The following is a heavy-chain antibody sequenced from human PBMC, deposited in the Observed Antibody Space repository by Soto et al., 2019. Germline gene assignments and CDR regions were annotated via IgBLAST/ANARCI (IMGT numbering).Heavy chain of an antibody. D-gene: IGHD2-21*02. Sequence: EVQLVESGGGLVKPGGSLRLSCAASGFTFSNAWMSWVRQAPGKGLEWVGRIKSKTDGGTTDYAAPVKGRFTISRDDSKNTLYLQMNSLKTEDTAVYYCTTDLLSCGGDCYPKDYWGHGTLVTVSS. V-gene: IGHV3-15*01. CDR1: GFTFSNAW. CDR3: TTDLLSCGGDCYPKDY. J-gene: IGHJ4*01. CDR2: IKSKTDGGTT.